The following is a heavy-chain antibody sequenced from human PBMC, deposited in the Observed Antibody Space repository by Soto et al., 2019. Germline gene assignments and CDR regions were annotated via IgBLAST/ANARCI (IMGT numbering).Heavy chain of an antibody. V-gene: IGHV1-69*06. CDR1: GGTFSSYV. D-gene: IGHD2-15*01. CDR2: IIPMYGTV. J-gene: IGHJ5*02. Sequence: GVSVKVSCKASGGTFSSYVISWVRQAPGQGPEWMGGIIPMYGTVNYAQKFQDRVTIIADTSTSTAYMELSSLRSEDTAVYYCARDLGGCSGGSCRYNWFDPWGQGTLVTVSS. CDR3: ARDLGGCSGGSCRYNWFDP.